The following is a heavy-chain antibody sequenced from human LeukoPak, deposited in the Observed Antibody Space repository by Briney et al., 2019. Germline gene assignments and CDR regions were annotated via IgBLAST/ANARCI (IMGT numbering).Heavy chain of an antibody. J-gene: IGHJ4*02. CDR1: GGSISSGSYY. CDR3: ARVGDGYNSGADDY. V-gene: IGHV4-61*02. Sequence: PSETLSLTCTVSGGSISSGSYYWSWILQPAGKGLEWIGRIYTSGSTNYNPSLKSRVTISVDTSKNHFSLKLSSVTAADTAVYYCARVGDGYNSGADDYWGQGTLVTVSS. D-gene: IGHD5-24*01. CDR2: IYTSGST.